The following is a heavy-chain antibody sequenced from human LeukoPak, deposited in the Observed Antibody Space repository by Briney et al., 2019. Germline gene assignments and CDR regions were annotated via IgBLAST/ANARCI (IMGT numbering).Heavy chain of an antibody. D-gene: IGHD6-13*01. CDR2: IYSGGTT. J-gene: IGHJ4*02. CDR3: ASPSPGGAAAGLFDY. V-gene: IGHV3-53*05. CDR1: GFTVSSNF. Sequence: GGSLRLSCAASGFTVSSNFMNWVRHAPGKGLEGVSVIYSGGTTFYADSVKGRFTISRDNSKNTLYLQMKSLRAEDTAVYYCASPSPGGAAAGLFDYWGQGTLVTVSS.